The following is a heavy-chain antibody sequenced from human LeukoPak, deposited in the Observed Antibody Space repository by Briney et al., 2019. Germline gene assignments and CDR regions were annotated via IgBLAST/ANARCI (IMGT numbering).Heavy chain of an antibody. D-gene: IGHD6-13*01. Sequence: GESLKISCKGSGYSFTSYWIGWVRQMPGKGLEWMGIIYPGDSDTRYSPAFQGQVTMSADKSISTSYLQWNSLKASDTAMYYCARHSPSSSFYYFDHWGQGTLVTVSS. CDR1: GYSFTSYW. CDR2: IYPGDSDT. CDR3: ARHSPSSSFYYFDH. V-gene: IGHV5-51*01. J-gene: IGHJ4*02.